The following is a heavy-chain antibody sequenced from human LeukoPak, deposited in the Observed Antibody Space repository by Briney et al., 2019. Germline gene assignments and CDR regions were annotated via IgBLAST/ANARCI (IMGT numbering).Heavy chain of an antibody. CDR1: GYTFTSYD. Sequence: ASVKVSCKASGYTFTSYDINWVRQATGQGLEWMGWMNPNSGNTGYAQKFQGRVTMTRNTSISTAYMELSSLRSEDTAVYYCARGPYTYYDSSGYYRSALYYGMDVWGQGTTVTVSS. CDR2: MNPNSGNT. CDR3: ARGPYTYYDSSGYYRSALYYGMDV. D-gene: IGHD3-22*01. J-gene: IGHJ6*02. V-gene: IGHV1-8*01.